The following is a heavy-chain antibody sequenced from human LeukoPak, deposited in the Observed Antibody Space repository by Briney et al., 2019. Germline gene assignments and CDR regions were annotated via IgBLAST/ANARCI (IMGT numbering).Heavy chain of an antibody. CDR2: MNGEGTTI. D-gene: IGHD1-7*01. J-gene: IGHJ4*02. CDR3: ATARNFRFEY. Sequence: GGSLRLSCATSGLTFRTTWMHWVRQAPGKGLMWVSRMNGEGTTIDYADSVKGRFTVSRDYAKNTLFLQMNNLRTEDTALHFCATARNFRFEYWGQGSLVIVSA. V-gene: IGHV3-74*01. CDR1: GLTFRTTW.